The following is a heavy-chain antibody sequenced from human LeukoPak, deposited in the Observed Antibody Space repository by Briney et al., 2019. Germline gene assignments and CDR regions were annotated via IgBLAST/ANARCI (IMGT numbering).Heavy chain of an antibody. J-gene: IGHJ4*02. Sequence: GSLRLSCAASGFIVHTNYMTWVRQAPGRGLEWVSFIYADGNTYYADSVKGRFTISRDISKNAVYLQMNSLRAEDTAVYYCARDSYGDANFDSWGQGTLVTVSS. CDR1: GFIVHTNY. D-gene: IGHD4-17*01. CDR2: IYADGNT. CDR3: ARDSYGDANFDS. V-gene: IGHV3-53*01.